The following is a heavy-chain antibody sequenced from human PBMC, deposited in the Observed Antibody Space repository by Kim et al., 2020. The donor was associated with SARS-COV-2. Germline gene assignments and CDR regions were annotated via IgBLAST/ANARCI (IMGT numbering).Heavy chain of an antibody. CDR1: GGSISSYY. Sequence: SETLSLTCTVSGGSISSYYWSWIRQPPGKGLEWIGYIYYSGSTNYNPSLKSRATISVDTSKNQFSLKLSSVTAADTAVYYCAMQYSSSSTLNYWGQGTLVTVSS. CDR3: AMQYSSSSTLNY. D-gene: IGHD6-6*01. J-gene: IGHJ4*02. V-gene: IGHV4-59*13. CDR2: IYYSGST.